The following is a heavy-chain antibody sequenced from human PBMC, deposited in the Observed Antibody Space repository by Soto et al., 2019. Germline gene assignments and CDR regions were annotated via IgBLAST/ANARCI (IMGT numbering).Heavy chain of an antibody. V-gene: IGHV4-34*01. Sequence: PSETLSLTCAVHGGSFSGYYWSWIRQPPGKGLEWIGEINHSGSTNYNPSLKSRVTISVDTSKNQFSLRLSSVTAADTAVYYCARGQFRGDFCSGYYYPNGMDVWGQGTTVTVSS. CDR2: INHSGST. CDR1: GGSFSGYY. CDR3: ARGQFRGDFCSGYYYPNGMDV. J-gene: IGHJ6*02. D-gene: IGHD3-3*01.